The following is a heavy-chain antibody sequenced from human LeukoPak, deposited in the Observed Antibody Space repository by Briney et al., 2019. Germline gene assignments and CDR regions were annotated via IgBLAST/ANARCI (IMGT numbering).Heavy chain of an antibody. CDR2: IKEDGSET. D-gene: IGHD3-22*01. CDR3: AKDLDDSSGPNWFDP. Sequence: GGSLRLSCAASGFTFKKYWMNWVRQVPGKGLECLANIKEDGSETYYADSVKGRFTISRDNSKNTLYLQMNSLRAEDTAVYYCAKDLDDSSGPNWFDPWGQGTLVTVSS. CDR1: GFTFKKYW. V-gene: IGHV3-7*01. J-gene: IGHJ5*02.